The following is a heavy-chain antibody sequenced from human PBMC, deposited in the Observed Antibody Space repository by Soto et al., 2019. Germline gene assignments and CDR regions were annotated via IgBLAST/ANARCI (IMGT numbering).Heavy chain of an antibody. CDR2: INTDGSDT. D-gene: IGHD2-2*01. J-gene: IGHJ5*02. CDR1: GFTFSSDW. Sequence: GGSLRLSCAASGFTFSSDWMHWVRQAPGKGLVWVSRINTDGSDTSYADSVKGRFTISRDNAKNTLYLQMNSLRAEDTAVYSEPSTLGYCISTSCYLSWFDPWGQGTLVTVSS. V-gene: IGHV3-74*01. CDR3: PSTLGYCISTSCYLSWFDP.